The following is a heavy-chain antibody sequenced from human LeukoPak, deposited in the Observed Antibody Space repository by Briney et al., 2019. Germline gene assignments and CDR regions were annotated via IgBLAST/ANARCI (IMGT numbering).Heavy chain of an antibody. Sequence: GSLRLSCAASGFPFSSYAMHWGRQAPGKGLEWVAVISYDGSNKYYADSVKGRFTISRDNSKNTLYLQMNSLRAEDTAVYYCARDDCDIWGQGTMVTVSS. J-gene: IGHJ3*02. V-gene: IGHV3-30-3*01. CDR2: ISYDGSNK. CDR1: GFPFSSYA. CDR3: ARDDCDI. D-gene: IGHD2-21*02.